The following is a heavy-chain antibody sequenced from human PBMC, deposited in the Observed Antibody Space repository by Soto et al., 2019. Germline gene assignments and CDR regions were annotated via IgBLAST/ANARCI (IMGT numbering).Heavy chain of an antibody. CDR1: GFTFSSSA. CDR2: IGGTNGNT. D-gene: IGHD5-18*01. J-gene: IGHJ5*02. CDR3: AKCTADAMVTGGWCNWLDP. V-gene: IGHV3-23*01. Sequence: EVQMLESGGGLVQPGGSLRLSCAASGFTFSSSAMSWVRQAPGKGLEWVSAIGGTNGNTHYAESVKGRLTISRDNSKHKLYLQMHILRAEDTAVYYYAKCTADAMVTGGWCNWLDPWGQGTLVIVSS.